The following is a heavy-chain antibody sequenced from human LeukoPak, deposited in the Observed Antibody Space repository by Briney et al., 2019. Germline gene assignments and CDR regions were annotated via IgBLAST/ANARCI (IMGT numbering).Heavy chain of an antibody. CDR3: ARDLPKYSSGWLGY. V-gene: IGHV3-21*01. Sequence: GSLRLSCAASGFTFSSYSMNWVRQAPGKGLEWVSSISSSSSYIYYADSVKGRFTISRDNAKNSLYLQMNSLRAEDTAVYYCARDLPKYSSGWLGYWGQGTLVTVSS. CDR1: GFTFSSYS. D-gene: IGHD6-19*01. CDR2: ISSSSSYI. J-gene: IGHJ4*02.